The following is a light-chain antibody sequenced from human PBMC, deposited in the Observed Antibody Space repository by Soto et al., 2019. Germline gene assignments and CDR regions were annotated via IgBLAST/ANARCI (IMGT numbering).Light chain of an antibody. CDR2: TKS. CDR1: NSNIGAHYD. Sequence: QSVLTQPPSVSGAQGQRVTLACTGSNSNIGAHYDVHWYRQVPGAAPKALLSTKSHRPSGVPDRCSASKSGTSSSLSITGLQPEDEAEYYCQSYDSGHVGLVFGTGTKLTVL. V-gene: IGLV1-40*01. CDR3: QSYDSGHVGLV. J-gene: IGLJ2*01.